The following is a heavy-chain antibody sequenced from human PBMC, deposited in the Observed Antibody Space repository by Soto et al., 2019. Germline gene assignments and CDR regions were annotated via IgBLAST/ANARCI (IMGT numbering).Heavy chain of an antibody. CDR3: ASLGVGDWANYYYYYGMDV. Sequence: ALVKVSCKASGGTFSSYSISWVLQAPGQGLEWMGGIIPIFGTANYAQKFQGRVTITADESTSTAYMELSSLRSEDTAVYYCASLGVGDWANYYYYYGMDVWGQGTTVTVSS. D-gene: IGHD2-21*02. CDR2: IIPIFGTA. CDR1: GGTFSSYS. J-gene: IGHJ6*02. V-gene: IGHV1-69*13.